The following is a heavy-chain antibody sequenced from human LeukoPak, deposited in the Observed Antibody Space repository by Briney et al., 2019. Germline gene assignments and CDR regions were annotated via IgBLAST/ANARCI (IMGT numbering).Heavy chain of an antibody. V-gene: IGHV4-59*11. J-gene: IGHJ2*01. CDR1: GGSISFHY. CDR2: IHLSGST. Sequence: SETLSLTCTVSGGSISFHYWSWIRQPPGHGLEWIGYIHLSGSTYYDPSLRSRVTISGDTSKNQFSLRLNSVTAADTAVYYCARGGVWYFDLWGRGTLVTVSS. CDR3: ARGGVWYFDL. D-gene: IGHD3-16*01.